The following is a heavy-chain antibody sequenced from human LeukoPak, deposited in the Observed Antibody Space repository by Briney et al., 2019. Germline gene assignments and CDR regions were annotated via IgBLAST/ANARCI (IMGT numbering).Heavy chain of an antibody. Sequence: SETLSLTCAVYGGSFSGYYWSWIRQPPGKGLEWIGEISHSGSTNYNPSLKSRVTISVDTSKNQFSLKLSSVTAADTAVYYCARAHPTSYDFWSGSHLYGMDVWGQGTTVTVSS. J-gene: IGHJ6*02. CDR3: ARAHPTSYDFWSGSHLYGMDV. CDR2: ISHSGST. V-gene: IGHV4-34*01. D-gene: IGHD3-3*01. CDR1: GGSFSGYY.